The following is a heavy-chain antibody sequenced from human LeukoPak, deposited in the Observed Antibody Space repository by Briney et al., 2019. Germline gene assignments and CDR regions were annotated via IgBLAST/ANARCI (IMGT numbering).Heavy chain of an antibody. CDR2: MNPNSGNT. CDR1: GYTFTSYD. V-gene: IGHV1-8*01. D-gene: IGHD5-24*01. J-gene: IGHJ4*02. Sequence: ASVKVSCKASGYTFTSYDINWVRQATGQGLEWMGWMNPNSGNTGYAQKFQGRVTMTRNTSISSAYMELSSLRSEDTAVYYCAVEGDGYNLRRGQFDYWGQGTLVTVSS. CDR3: AVEGDGYNLRRGQFDY.